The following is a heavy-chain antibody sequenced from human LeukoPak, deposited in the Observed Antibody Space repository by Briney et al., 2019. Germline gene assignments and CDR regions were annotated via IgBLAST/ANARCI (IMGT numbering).Heavy chain of an antibody. Sequence: PSETLSLTCTVSGYSINSGYYWGWIRQPPGKGLEWIGSIYHSGSTYYNPSLKSRVTISVDTSKNQFSLKLSSVTAADTAVYYCARGRIAARPDEIPIDEVGYFDYWGQGTLVTVSS. CDR1: GYSINSGYY. CDR3: ARGRIAARPDEIPIDEVGYFDY. CDR2: IYHSGST. J-gene: IGHJ4*02. V-gene: IGHV4-38-2*02. D-gene: IGHD6-6*01.